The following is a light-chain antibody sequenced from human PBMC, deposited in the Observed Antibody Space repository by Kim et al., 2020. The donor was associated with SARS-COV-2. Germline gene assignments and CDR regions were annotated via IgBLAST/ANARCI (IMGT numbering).Light chain of an antibody. CDR2: GAS. CDR3: QQYNNWPYT. Sequence: SVSTGERAPLTCRASQSVSSNLAWYQQKPGQAPRLLIYGASTRATGIPARFSGSGSGTEFTLTISSLQSEYFAVYYCQQYNNWPYTFGQGTKLEI. CDR1: QSVSSN. J-gene: IGKJ2*01. V-gene: IGKV3-15*01.